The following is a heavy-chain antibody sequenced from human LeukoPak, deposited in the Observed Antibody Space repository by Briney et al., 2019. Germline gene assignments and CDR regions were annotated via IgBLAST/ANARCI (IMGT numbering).Heavy chain of an antibody. Sequence: GASVKVSCKVSGYTLTELSMHWVRQAPGKGLEWMGGFDPEDGETIYAQKFQGRVTMTEDTSTDTAYMELSSLRSEDTAVYYCATDSSGWYLFDYRGQGTLVAVSS. CDR3: ATDSSGWYLFDY. J-gene: IGHJ4*02. CDR1: GYTLTELS. D-gene: IGHD6-19*01. V-gene: IGHV1-24*01. CDR2: FDPEDGET.